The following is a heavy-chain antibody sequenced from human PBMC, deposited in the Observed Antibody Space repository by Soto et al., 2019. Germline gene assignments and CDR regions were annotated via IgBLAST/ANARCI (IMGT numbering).Heavy chain of an antibody. Sequence: ASVKVSCKASGYTFTTYPIHWVRRAPGQGLEWMGWINPGNGDRDYLQKFQGRVTVTRDTSASTAYMELSSLTSEDTAVYYCARVGGSGWYRAPTHQFDYWGQGTLVTVSS. J-gene: IGHJ4*02. CDR3: ARVGGSGWYRAPTHQFDY. CDR2: INPGNGDR. V-gene: IGHV1-3*01. CDR1: GYTFTTYP. D-gene: IGHD6-19*01.